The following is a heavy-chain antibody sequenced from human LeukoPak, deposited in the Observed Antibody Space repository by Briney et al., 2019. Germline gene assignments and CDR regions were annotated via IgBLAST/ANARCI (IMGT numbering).Heavy chain of an antibody. V-gene: IGHV4-61*08. J-gene: IGHJ6*03. Sequence: PAETLSLTCAVSGGSISSGGYSWSWIRQPPGKGREWIGYIYYNGSTYYNPSLQSRVTISVDSSKNQFSLKLSSVTAADTAVYYCERYYYGSGSYSNYYYYYMDVWGKGTTVTVSS. CDR2: IYYNGST. CDR3: ERYYYGSGSYSNYYYYYMDV. D-gene: IGHD3-10*01. CDR1: GGSISSGGYS.